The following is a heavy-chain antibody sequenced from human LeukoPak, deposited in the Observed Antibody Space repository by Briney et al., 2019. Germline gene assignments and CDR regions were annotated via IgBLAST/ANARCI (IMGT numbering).Heavy chain of an antibody. V-gene: IGHV6-1*01. CDR2: TYYRSKWYN. CDR3: ARDVHGIYYDY. CDR1: GDSVSSNSAA. J-gene: IGHJ4*02. D-gene: IGHD3/OR15-3a*01. Sequence: QTLSLSCAISGDSVSSNSAACNWIRQSPSRGLEWLGRTYYRSKWYNDYAVSVKSRITIIPDTSKTQFTLQLNSVTPADTAVYYCARDVHGIYYDYWGQGTLVTVSS.